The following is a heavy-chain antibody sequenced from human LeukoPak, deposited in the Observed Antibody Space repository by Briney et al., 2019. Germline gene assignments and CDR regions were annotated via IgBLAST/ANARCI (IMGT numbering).Heavy chain of an antibody. D-gene: IGHD6-13*01. V-gene: IGHV3-23*01. J-gene: IGHJ6*03. CDR1: GFTFRNYA. CDR3: AKDRAASPPRNYMDV. Sequence: GGSLRLSCAASGFTFRNYAMSWVRQAPGMGLEWISIISDGGGTTYYADSVKGRFTISRDNSENTLYLQMNTLRTEDTAIYYCAKDRAASPPRNYMDVWGKGTTVTFSS. CDR2: ISDGGGTT.